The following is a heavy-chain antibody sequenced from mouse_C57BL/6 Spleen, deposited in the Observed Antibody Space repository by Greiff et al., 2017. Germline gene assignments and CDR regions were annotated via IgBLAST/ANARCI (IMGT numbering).Heavy chain of an antibody. Sequence: DVMLVESGGGLVQPGGSLSLSCAASGFTFTDYYMSWVRQPPGKALEWLGFIRNKANGYTTEYSASVKGRFTISRDNSQSILYLQMNALRAEDSATYYCARSHIYYYAMDYWGQGTSVTVSS. CDR2: IRNKANGYTT. J-gene: IGHJ4*01. CDR3: ARSHIYYYAMDY. CDR1: GFTFTDYY. V-gene: IGHV7-3*01.